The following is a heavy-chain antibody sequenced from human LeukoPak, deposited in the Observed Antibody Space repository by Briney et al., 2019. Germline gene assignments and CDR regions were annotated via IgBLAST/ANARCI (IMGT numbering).Heavy chain of an antibody. J-gene: IGHJ4*02. V-gene: IGHV1-18*01. Sequence: ASVKVPCKASGYSFTSYGITWVRQAPGQGLEWVGYISAYSGNTQSGQNVQGRVTMTTDASTSTAYMELRSLKSDDTAVYFCASGSYYPFDFWGQGTLVTVSS. CDR1: GYSFTSYG. CDR3: ASGSYYPFDF. CDR2: ISAYSGNT. D-gene: IGHD1-26*01.